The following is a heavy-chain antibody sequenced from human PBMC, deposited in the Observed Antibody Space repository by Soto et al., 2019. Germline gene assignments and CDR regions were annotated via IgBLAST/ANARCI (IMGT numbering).Heavy chain of an antibody. CDR2: IIPIFGTA. CDR3: ARDHGDGDNFDFDY. J-gene: IGHJ4*02. Sequence: QVQLVQSGAEVKKPGSSVKVSCKASGGTLSSYAISWVRQAPGQGLEWMGGIIPIFGTANYAQKFQGRVTITADDSTSAAYMELSSLRSEDTAVYYGARDHGDGDNFDFDYWGQGTLVTVSS. CDR1: GGTLSSYA. V-gene: IGHV1-69*12. D-gene: IGHD7-27*01.